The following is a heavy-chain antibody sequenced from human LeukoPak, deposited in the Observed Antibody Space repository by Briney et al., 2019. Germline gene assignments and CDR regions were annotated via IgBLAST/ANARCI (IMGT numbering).Heavy chain of an antibody. D-gene: IGHD1-26*01. CDR2: IYTSGST. Sequence: SETLSLTCTVSGGSISSYYWSWIRQPPGKGLEWIGYIYTSGSTNYNPSLKSRVTMSVDTSKKQLSLKLSSVTAADTAVYYCARVRGSSGSYEYYHYMDVWGKGTTVTISS. CDR3: ARVRGSSGSYEYYHYMDV. J-gene: IGHJ6*03. CDR1: GGSISSYY. V-gene: IGHV4-4*08.